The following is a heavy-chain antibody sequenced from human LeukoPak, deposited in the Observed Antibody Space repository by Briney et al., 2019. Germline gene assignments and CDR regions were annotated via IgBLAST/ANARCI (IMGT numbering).Heavy chain of an antibody. CDR1: GCTFTTYS. J-gene: IGHJ4*02. CDR3: AREARLTY. D-gene: IGHD2-21*02. CDR2: INAGTGDT. V-gene: IGHV1-3*01. Sequence: GASVKVSCKASGCTFTTYSIHWVRQAPGQRLEWMGWINAGTGDTKYSQRFQGRVTFTRDTSASTAYMELSSLRSEDTAVYYCAREARLTYWGQGTLVTVSP.